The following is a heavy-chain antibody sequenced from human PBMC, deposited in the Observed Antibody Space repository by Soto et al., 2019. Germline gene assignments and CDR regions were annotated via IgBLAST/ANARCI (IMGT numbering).Heavy chain of an antibody. CDR1: GFNFSNHW. CDR3: ARESGDWPLNWFDP. Sequence: GGSLRLSCAASGFNFSNHWMHWVRQRPAEGLVWVSRITSDGKSKAYAESVKGRFAISRDNAKNALYLQMNGLTAEDTAVYYCARESGDWPLNWFDPWGQGTLVTVSS. V-gene: IGHV3-74*01. D-gene: IGHD2-21*02. J-gene: IGHJ5*02. CDR2: ITSDGKSK.